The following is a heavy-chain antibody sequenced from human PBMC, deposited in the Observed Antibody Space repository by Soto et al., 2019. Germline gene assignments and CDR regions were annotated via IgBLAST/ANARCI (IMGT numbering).Heavy chain of an antibody. D-gene: IGHD2-21*02. CDR1: GETLSGYY. CDR2: VNPSGGHT. CDR3: ARGGHVVVVTAALDY. Sequence: GSVKVSRKASGETLSGYYLHWVRQAPGQGLEWMGTVNPSGGHTTYSQHFLGRVTMTRDTSTSTLHMELTSLTSEDTAVYYCARGGHVVVVTAALDYWGQGTLVTVSS. V-gene: IGHV1-46*01. J-gene: IGHJ4*02.